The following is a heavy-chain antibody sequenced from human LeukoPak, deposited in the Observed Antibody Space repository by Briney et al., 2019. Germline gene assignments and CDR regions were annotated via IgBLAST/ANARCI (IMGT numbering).Heavy chain of an antibody. CDR2: INPSGGST. CDR3: ARGPGGGYCSGGSCYSSQKYYYYYYMDV. D-gene: IGHD2-15*01. CDR1: GYTFTSYY. Sequence: ASVKVSCKASGYTFTSYYMHWVRQAPGQGLEWMGIINPSGGSTSYAQKFQGRVTMTRDMSTSTVYMELSSLRSEDTAVYYCARGPGGGYCSGGSCYSSQKYYYYYYMDVWGKGTTVTISS. J-gene: IGHJ6*03. V-gene: IGHV1-46*01.